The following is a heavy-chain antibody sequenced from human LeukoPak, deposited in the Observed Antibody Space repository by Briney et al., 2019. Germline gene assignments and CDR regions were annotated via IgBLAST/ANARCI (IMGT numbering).Heavy chain of an antibody. D-gene: IGHD6-19*01. Sequence: SVKVSCKASGGTFSSYAISWVRQAPGQGLEWMGGIIPIFGTANYAQKFQGRVTITADESTSTAYMELSSLRSEDTAVYYCARGGSGWYGNFDYWGQGTLVTVSS. CDR3: ARGGSGWYGNFDY. CDR2: IIPIFGTA. V-gene: IGHV1-69*13. J-gene: IGHJ4*02. CDR1: GGTFSSYA.